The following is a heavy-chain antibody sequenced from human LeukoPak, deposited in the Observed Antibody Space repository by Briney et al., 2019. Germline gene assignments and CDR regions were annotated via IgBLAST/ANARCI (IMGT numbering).Heavy chain of an antibody. CDR2: IYYSGST. CDR1: GGSISSGDYY. D-gene: IGHD6-13*01. CDR3: ARGPAAGIWVVDY. V-gene: IGHV4-30-4*01. J-gene: IGHJ4*02. Sequence: PSETLSLTRTVSGGSISSGDYYWSWIRQPPGKGLEWIGYIYYSGSTYYNPSLKSRVTISVDTSKNQFSLKLSSVTAADTAVYYCARGPAAGIWVVDYWGQGTLVTVSS.